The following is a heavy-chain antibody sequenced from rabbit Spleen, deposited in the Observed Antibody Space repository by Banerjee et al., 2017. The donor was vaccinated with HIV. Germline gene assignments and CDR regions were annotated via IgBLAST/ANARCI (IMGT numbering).Heavy chain of an antibody. Sequence: QQLVESGGGLVKPGASLTLTCTASGFSFSSSDYMCWVRQAPGKGLEWIACIYTGNSKTYYANWAKGRFTISKTSSTTVTLQMTSLTVADTATYFCARDTGSSFSSYGMDLWGPGTLVTVS. J-gene: IGHJ6*01. CDR3: ARDTGSSFSSYGMDL. CDR2: IYTGNSKT. CDR1: GFSFSSSDY. D-gene: IGHD8-1*01. V-gene: IGHV1S40*01.